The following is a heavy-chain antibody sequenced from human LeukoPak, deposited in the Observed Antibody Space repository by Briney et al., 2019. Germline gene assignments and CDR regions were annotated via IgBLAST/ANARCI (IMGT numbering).Heavy chain of an antibody. CDR3: ARGTGVTHDNWFDP. CDR1: GYTFTSYD. J-gene: IGHJ5*02. CDR2: MNPNSGNT. D-gene: IGHD2-21*02. V-gene: IGHV1-8*01. Sequence: ASVKVSFKASGYTFTSYDINWVRQATGQGPEWMGWMNPNSGNTGYAQKFQGRVTMTRNTSISTAYMELSSLRSEDTAVYYCARGTGVTHDNWFDPWGQGTLVTVSS.